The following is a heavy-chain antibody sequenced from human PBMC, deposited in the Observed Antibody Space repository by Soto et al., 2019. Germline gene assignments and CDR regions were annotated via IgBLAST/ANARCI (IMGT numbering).Heavy chain of an antibody. V-gene: IGHV3-30*18. CDR2: ISYDGSNT. J-gene: IGHJ4*02. CDR3: AKEGGLSGSYYISSSYYFDY. D-gene: IGHD1-26*01. Sequence: PGGSLRLSCAASGFTFSSYGMRWVRQAPGKGLEWVAIISYDGSNTYYADSVKGRFTISRDNSKNTLYLQMNSLRAEDTSVYYCAKEGGLSGSYYISSSYYFDYWGQGTLVTVSS. CDR1: GFTFSSYG.